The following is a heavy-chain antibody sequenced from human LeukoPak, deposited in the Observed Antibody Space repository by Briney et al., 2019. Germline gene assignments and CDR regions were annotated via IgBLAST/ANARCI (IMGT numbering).Heavy chain of an antibody. Sequence: SETLSLTCAVSNSSISSGYFWGWIRQPPGKGLEWIGVYHVGTTDYNPSLKSRVTISVDRSKNQMSLKLSSVTAADTAVYYCARCLGFLIGSSWYPDAFDIWGQGTTVTISS. D-gene: IGHD6-13*01. J-gene: IGHJ3*02. CDR2: VYHVGTT. CDR3: ARCLGFLIGSSWYPDAFDI. V-gene: IGHV4-38-2*01. CDR1: NSSISSGYF.